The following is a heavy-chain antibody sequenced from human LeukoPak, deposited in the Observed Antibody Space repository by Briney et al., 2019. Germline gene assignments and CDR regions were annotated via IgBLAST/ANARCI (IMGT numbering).Heavy chain of an antibody. Sequence: GGSLRLSCAASGFTFSSYAMHWVRQAPGKGLEWVAVISYDGSNKYYADSVKGRFTISRDNSKNTLYLQMNSLRAEDTAVYYCARGWGYKDYWGQGTLVTVSS. D-gene: IGHD5-18*01. CDR1: GFTFSSYA. CDR3: ARGWGYKDY. CDR2: ISYDGSNK. V-gene: IGHV3-30*04. J-gene: IGHJ4*02.